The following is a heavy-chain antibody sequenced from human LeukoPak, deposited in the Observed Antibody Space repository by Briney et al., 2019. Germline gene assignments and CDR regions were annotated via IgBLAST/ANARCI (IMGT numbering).Heavy chain of an antibody. CDR1: GFSFGTSG. V-gene: IGHV3-30*04. CDR2: ISKDGRKN. Sequence: PGGSLRPSCEASGFSFGTSGVHWVRQAPGKGLEWMAVISKDGRKNHYADSVKGRFTISRDNSKSTLFLQMNSLRPEDTAIYYCARDLLNYGSAYYDVGIFDSWGQGTLVTVSS. J-gene: IGHJ4*02. D-gene: IGHD3-10*01. CDR3: ARDLLNYGSAYYDVGIFDS.